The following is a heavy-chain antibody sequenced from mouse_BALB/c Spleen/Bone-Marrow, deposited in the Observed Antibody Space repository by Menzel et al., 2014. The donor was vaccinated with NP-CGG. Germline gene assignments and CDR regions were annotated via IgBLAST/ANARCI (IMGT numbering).Heavy chain of an antibody. J-gene: IGHJ2*01. CDR3: ARRDDGYVYFDY. V-gene: IGHV1-4*01. D-gene: IGHD2-3*01. CDR2: INPTSGYT. Sequence: VQLQQSRAELARPGASVKMSCRASGYTFTTYMIHWVRQRPGQGLEWIGYINPTSGYTNYNQKFMDKATLTADKSSSTAYMQLSSLTSEDSAVYYCARRDDGYVYFDYWGQGTTLTVSS. CDR1: GYTFTTYM.